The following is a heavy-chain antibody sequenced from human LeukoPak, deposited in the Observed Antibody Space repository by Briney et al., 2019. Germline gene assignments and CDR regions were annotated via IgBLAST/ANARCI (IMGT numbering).Heavy chain of an antibody. Sequence: SETLSLTCTVSGGSISSGDYYWSWIRQPPGKGLEWIGCIYYSGSTYYNPSLKSRVTISVDTSKNQFSLKLSSVTAADTAVYYCARGAPEDAFDIWGQGTMVTVSS. V-gene: IGHV4-30-4*08. J-gene: IGHJ3*02. CDR1: GGSISSGDYY. CDR2: IYYSGST. D-gene: IGHD1-14*01. CDR3: ARGAPEDAFDI.